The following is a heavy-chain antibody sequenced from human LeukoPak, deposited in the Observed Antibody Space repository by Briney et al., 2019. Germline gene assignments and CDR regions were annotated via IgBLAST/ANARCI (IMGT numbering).Heavy chain of an antibody. CDR1: GFTFSKYW. J-gene: IGHJ4*02. CDR2: IKGDGSEK. Sequence: PGGSLRLSCATSGFTFSKYWMSWVRQAPGKGLEWVANIKGDGSEKNYVDSVKGRFTISRDNSRNSLYVQMNSLRVEDTAVYYCARDWASIGGTGRALDYWGQGILVTVSS. D-gene: IGHD3/OR15-3a*01. CDR3: ARDWASIGGTGRALDY. V-gene: IGHV3-7*01.